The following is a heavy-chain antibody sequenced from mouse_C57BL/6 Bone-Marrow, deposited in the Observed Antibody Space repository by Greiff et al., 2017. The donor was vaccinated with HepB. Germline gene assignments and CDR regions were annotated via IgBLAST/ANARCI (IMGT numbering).Heavy chain of an antibody. CDR1: GFTFSDYY. CDR3: ARHDDGYYPAWFAY. D-gene: IGHD2-3*01. V-gene: IGHV5-12*01. Sequence: EVQGVESGGGLVQPGGSLKLSCAASGFTFSDYYMYWVRQTPEKRLEWVAYISNGGGSTYYPDTVKGRFTISRDNAKNTLSLQMSRLKSEDTAMYYCARHDDGYYPAWFAYWGQGTLVTVSA. J-gene: IGHJ3*01. CDR2: ISNGGGST.